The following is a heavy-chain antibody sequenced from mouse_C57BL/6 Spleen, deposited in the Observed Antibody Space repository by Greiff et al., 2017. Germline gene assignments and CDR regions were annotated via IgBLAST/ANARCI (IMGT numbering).Heavy chain of an antibody. CDR1: GFSLTSYG. D-gene: IGHD1-1*01. J-gene: IGHJ1*03. CDR2: IWRGGST. V-gene: IGHV2-5*01. Sequence: VQLQQSGPGLVQPSQSLSITCTVSGFSLTSYGVHWVRQSPGKGLEWLGVIWRGGSTDYNAAFMSRLSITKDNSKSQVFFKMNSLQADDTAIYYCAKRDGSSPYWYFDVWGTGTTVTVSS. CDR3: AKRDGSSPYWYFDV.